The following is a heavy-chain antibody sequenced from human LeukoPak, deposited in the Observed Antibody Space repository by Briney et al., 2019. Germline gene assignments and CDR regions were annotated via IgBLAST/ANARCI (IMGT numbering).Heavy chain of an antibody. J-gene: IGHJ4*02. D-gene: IGHD3-22*01. CDR2: IKEGGSEK. Sequence: QPGGSLRLSCAVSGFTFSSSWMSWVRQAPGKGLEWLANIKEGGSEKYCVYSVKGRFTISRDNAKNSLYLQLNSLRVEDTAVYYCARHRSGYYWGQGTLVTVSS. CDR1: GFTFSSSW. CDR3: ARHRSGYY. V-gene: IGHV3-7*01.